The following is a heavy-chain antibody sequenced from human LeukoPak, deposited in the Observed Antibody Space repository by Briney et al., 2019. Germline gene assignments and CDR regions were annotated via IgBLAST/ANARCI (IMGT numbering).Heavy chain of an antibody. CDR1: GFTFSSYA. CDR3: ARVRYYDSSGYLRY. D-gene: IGHD3-22*01. V-gene: IGHV3-30-3*01. J-gene: IGHJ4*02. Sequence: GGSLRPSCAASGFTFSSYAMHWVRQAPGKGLEWVAVISYDGSNKYYADSVKGRFTISRDNSKNTLYLQMNSLRAEDTAVYYCARVRYYDSSGYLRYWGQGTLVTVSS. CDR2: ISYDGSNK.